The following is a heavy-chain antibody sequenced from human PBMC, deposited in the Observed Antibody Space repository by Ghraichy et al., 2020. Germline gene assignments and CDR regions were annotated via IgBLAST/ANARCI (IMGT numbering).Heavy chain of an antibody. J-gene: IGHJ6*02. CDR1: GFTFSSYE. CDR2: ISSSGSTI. D-gene: IGHD3-3*01. V-gene: IGHV3-48*03. CDR3: ARERGDFLEWFYKPSRNYYYGMDV. Sequence: GGSLRLSCAASGFTFSSYEMNWVRQAPGKGLEWVSYISSSGSTIYYADSVKGRFTISRDNAKNSLYLQMNSLRAEDTAVYYCARERGDFLEWFYKPSRNYYYGMDVWGQGTTVTVSS.